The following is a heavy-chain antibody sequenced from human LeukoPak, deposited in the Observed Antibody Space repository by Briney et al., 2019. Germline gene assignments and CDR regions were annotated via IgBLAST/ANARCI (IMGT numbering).Heavy chain of an antibody. Sequence: PGGSLRLSCAASGFTFSSYSMTWVRQAPGKGLEWVSVISGSGGATYYADSVEGRFTISRDNSKNTLYLQMNSLRAEDTAVYYCARAAMVRGVDYFDSWGQGTLVTVSS. V-gene: IGHV3-23*01. D-gene: IGHD3-10*01. CDR3: ARAAMVRGVDYFDS. J-gene: IGHJ4*02. CDR1: GFTFSSYS. CDR2: ISGSGGAT.